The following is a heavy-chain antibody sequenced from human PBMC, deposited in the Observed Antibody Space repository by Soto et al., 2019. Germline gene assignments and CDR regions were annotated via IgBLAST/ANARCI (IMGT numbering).Heavy chain of an antibody. J-gene: IGHJ6*02. CDR3: ARDWGVVSYYYGMDF. V-gene: IGHV1-8*01. Sequence: ASVKVSCKASGYPFTSHDINWVRQAPGQGLEWMGWMSPNTGNTGYAQKFQGRVTMTRNTSMSTVYMELSSLRSDDTAVYFCARDWGVVSYYYGMDFWDQGTTVTVSS. D-gene: IGHD7-27*01. CDR1: GYPFTSHD. CDR2: MSPNTGNT.